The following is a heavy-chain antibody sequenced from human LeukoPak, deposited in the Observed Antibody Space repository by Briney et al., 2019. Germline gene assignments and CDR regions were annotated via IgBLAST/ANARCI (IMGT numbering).Heavy chain of an antibody. CDR3: ARVADSSVYYGAIDY. J-gene: IGHJ4*02. D-gene: IGHD3-22*01. Sequence: ASLKVSCEASGFTLTSYLIHWVRQAPGQRLEWMGWIDTGSGYTKYSQRLQGRGTITRETTANTAYMDLNSLRFEYIALYYCARVADSSVYYGAIDYWGQGTLVTVSS. V-gene: IGHV1-3*03. CDR1: GFTLTSYL. CDR2: IDTGSGYT.